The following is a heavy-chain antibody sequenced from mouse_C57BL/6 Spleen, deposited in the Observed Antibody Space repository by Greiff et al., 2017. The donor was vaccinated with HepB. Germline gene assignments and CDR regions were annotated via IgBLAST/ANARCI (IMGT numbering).Heavy chain of an antibody. CDR2: IYPRSGNT. CDR3: ARGDYDEDYYAMDY. Sequence: QVQLQQSGAELARPGASVKLSCKASGYTFTSYGISWVKQSTGQGLEWIGEIYPRSGNTYYNEKFKGKATLTADKSSSTAYMELRSLTSEDSAVYFCARGDYDEDYYAMDYWGQGTSVTVSS. CDR1: GYTFTSYG. D-gene: IGHD2-4*01. J-gene: IGHJ4*01. V-gene: IGHV1-81*01.